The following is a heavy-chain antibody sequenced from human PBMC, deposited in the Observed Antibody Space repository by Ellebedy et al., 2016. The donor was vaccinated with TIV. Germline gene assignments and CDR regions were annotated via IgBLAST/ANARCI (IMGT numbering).Heavy chain of an antibody. J-gene: IGHJ3*02. V-gene: IGHV1-18*04. CDR1: GYTFTSYG. CDR2: ISAYNGNT. CDR3: ARVGTTFADM. D-gene: IGHD1-7*01. Sequence: AASVKVSCKASGYTFTSYGISWARQAPGQGLEWMGWISAYNGNTNYEQKLQGRLTMTTDTSTNTADMGLRSLKSGDSAVYYCARVGTTFADMWGQGTMVTVSS.